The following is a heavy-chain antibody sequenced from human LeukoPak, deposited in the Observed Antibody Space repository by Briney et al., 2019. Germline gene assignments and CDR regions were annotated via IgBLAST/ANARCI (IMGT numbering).Heavy chain of an antibody. CDR1: GGTFSSYA. CDR2: IIPILGMA. V-gene: IGHV1-69*04. CDR3: ARLPRYSSSDY. D-gene: IGHD6-6*01. J-gene: IGHJ4*02. Sequence: GASVKVSCKASGGTFSSYAISWVRQAPGQGLEWMGRIIPILGMANYAQKFQGRVTITADKSTSTAYMELSSLRSEDTAVYYCARLPRYSSSDYWGQGTLVTVSS.